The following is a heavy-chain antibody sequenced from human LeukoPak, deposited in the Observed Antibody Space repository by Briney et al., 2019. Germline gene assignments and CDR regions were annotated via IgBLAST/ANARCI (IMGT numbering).Heavy chain of an antibody. CDR3: ARDLGNGNEETYYYDSSGYYSFDY. V-gene: IGHV1-2*02. J-gene: IGHJ4*02. Sequence: GASVKVSCKASGYTFTGYYMHWVRQAPGQGLEWRGWINPNSGGTNYAQKFQGRVTMTRDTSISTAYMELSRLRSDDTAVYYCARDLGNGNEETYYYDSSGYYSFDYWGQGTLVTVSS. D-gene: IGHD3-22*01. CDR2: INPNSGGT. CDR1: GYTFTGYY.